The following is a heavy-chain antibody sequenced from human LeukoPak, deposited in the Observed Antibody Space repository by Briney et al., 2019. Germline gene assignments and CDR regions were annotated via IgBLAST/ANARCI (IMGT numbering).Heavy chain of an antibody. CDR1: GFTFSGYA. J-gene: IGHJ6*03. Sequence: GGSLRLSCAASGFTFSGYAINWVRQAPGKGLEWVAIISYAGPEKYADSVKGRFTISRDNSKNTLFLQISSLRLEDTATYYCARDNRYCSTGSCHFGDYYYYYMDVWGKGTPVSVPS. CDR3: ARDNRYCSTGSCHFGDYYYYYMDV. V-gene: IGHV3-30*04. D-gene: IGHD2-15*01. CDR2: ISYAGPEK.